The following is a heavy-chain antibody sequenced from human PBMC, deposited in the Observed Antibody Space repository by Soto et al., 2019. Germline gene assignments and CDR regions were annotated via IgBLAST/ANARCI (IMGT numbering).Heavy chain of an antibody. Sequence: EVQLVESGGGLVQPGTSPRLSCAASGFTFDDYAMHWVRQAPGKGLEWVSGIVWNSGNIAYADSVKGRFTISRDNAKNSLYLQMNSLRTEDTALYYCARIPAAIGYMDVWGKGTTVTVSS. CDR2: IVWNSGNI. CDR1: GFTFDDYA. CDR3: ARIPAAIGYMDV. V-gene: IGHV3-9*01. D-gene: IGHD2-2*02. J-gene: IGHJ6*03.